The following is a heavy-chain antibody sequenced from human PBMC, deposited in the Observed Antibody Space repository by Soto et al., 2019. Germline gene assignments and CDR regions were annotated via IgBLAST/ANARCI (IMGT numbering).Heavy chain of an antibody. D-gene: IGHD1-1*01. V-gene: IGHV1-69*01. CDR3: XXSXPYRLIQTXAXNQXYYPMDV. CDR1: GGNFSSYA. J-gene: IGHJ6*01. CDR2: IIPVFRTT. Sequence: QVQLVQSGAEVKKPGSSVKVSCKASGGNFSSYAISWLRQAPGQGLEWMGGIIPVFRTTNYEQKLQGRVTXXXXGSTSTAYMELXSLXXXXXXXXXXXXSXPYRLIQTXAXNQXYYPMDVWGXXXX.